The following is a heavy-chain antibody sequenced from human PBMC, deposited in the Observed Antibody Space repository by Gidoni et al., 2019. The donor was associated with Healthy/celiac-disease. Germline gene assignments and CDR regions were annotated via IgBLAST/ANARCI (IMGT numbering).Heavy chain of an antibody. CDR3: ARTPYGSGSYLDY. J-gene: IGHJ4*02. Sequence: QVQLQESGPGLVKPSGTLSLTCAVSGGAISSSNWWSWVRKPPGKGLEWVGEIYHSGSTNYNPSLKSRVTISVDKSKNQFALKLGSVTAADTAVYYCARTPYGSGSYLDYWGQGTLVTVSS. D-gene: IGHD3-10*01. CDR2: IYHSGST. V-gene: IGHV4-4*02. CDR1: GGAISSSNW.